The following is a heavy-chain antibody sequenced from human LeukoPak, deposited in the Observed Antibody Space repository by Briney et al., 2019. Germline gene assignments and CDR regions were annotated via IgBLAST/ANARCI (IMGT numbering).Heavy chain of an antibody. Sequence: SETLSLTCAVYGGSFSGYYWSWIRQPPGKGLEWIGEINHSGSTNYNPSLKSRVTISVDTSKNQFSLKLSSVTAADTAVYYCARGVLKRTRTNRIAPRHNWFGPWGQGTLVTVSS. D-gene: IGHD6-13*01. CDR2: INHSGST. V-gene: IGHV4-34*01. CDR1: GGSFSGYY. J-gene: IGHJ5*02. CDR3: ARGVLKRTRTNRIAPRHNWFGP.